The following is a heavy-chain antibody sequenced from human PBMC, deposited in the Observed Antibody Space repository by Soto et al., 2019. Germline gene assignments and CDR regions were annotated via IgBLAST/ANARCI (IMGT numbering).Heavy chain of an antibody. CDR2: IYYSGST. CDR3: ARNTYHIDY. V-gene: IGHV4-39*01. CDR1: GGSISSSSYY. J-gene: IGHJ4*02. D-gene: IGHD2-2*01. Sequence: SETLSLTCTVSGGSISSSSYYWGWIRQPPGKGLEWIGSIYYSGSTYYNPSLKSRVTISVDTSKNQFSLKLSSVTAADTAVYYCARNTYHIDYWGQGTLVTVSS.